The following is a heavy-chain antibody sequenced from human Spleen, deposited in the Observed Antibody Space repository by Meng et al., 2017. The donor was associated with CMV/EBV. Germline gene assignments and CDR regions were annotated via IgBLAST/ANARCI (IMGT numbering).Heavy chain of an antibody. V-gene: IGHV3-20*04. CDR2: FNWIGGGT. J-gene: IGHJ4*02. D-gene: IGHD2-21*01. Sequence: GGSLRLSCAASAFTVDGYVMRCVRRAPGTGLERVFVFNWIGGGTCYGDSVKGRHTFSRDNAKNSLYLQMNSLRAEDTAVYYCAKDIYIRDWGQGALVTVSS. CDR3: AKDIYIRD. CDR1: AFTVDGYV.